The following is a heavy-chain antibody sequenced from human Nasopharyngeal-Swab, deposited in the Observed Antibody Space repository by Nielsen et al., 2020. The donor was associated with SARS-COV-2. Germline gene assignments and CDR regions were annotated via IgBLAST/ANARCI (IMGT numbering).Heavy chain of an antibody. D-gene: IGHD6-13*01. Sequence: GESLKISCAASGFTFSNAWMSWVRQAPGKGPEWVGRIKSKTDGGTTDYAAPVKGRFTISRDDSKNTLYLQMNSLKTEDTAVYYCTTRGGSSWYFDYWGQGTLVTVSS. CDR2: IKSKTDGGTT. V-gene: IGHV3-15*01. J-gene: IGHJ4*02. CDR3: TTRGGSSWYFDY. CDR1: GFTFSNAW.